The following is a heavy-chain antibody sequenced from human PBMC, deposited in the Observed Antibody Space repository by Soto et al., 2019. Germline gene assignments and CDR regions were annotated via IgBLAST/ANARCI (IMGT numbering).Heavy chain of an antibody. CDR3: ASENYDILTGYQFDY. CDR1: GFTVSSNY. Sequence: PGGSLRLSCAASGFTVSSNYMSWVRQAPGKGLEWVSVIYSGGSTYYADSVKGRFTISRDNSKNTLYLQMNSLRAEDTAVYYCASENYDILTGYQFDYWGQGTLVTVSS. J-gene: IGHJ4*02. D-gene: IGHD3-9*01. CDR2: IYSGGST. V-gene: IGHV3-53*01.